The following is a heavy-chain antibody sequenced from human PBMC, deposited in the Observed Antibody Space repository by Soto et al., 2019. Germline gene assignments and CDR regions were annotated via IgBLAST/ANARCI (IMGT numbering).Heavy chain of an antibody. CDR2: IYYSGST. V-gene: IGHV4-59*01. CDR1: GGSISSYY. D-gene: IGHD2-21*02. Sequence: SETLSLTCTVSGGSISSYYWSWIRQPPGKGLEWIGYIYYSGSTNYNPSLKSRVTISVDTSKNQFSLKLSSVTAADTAAYYCARYYCGGDCYSFDYWGQGTLVTVSS. J-gene: IGHJ4*02. CDR3: ARYYCGGDCYSFDY.